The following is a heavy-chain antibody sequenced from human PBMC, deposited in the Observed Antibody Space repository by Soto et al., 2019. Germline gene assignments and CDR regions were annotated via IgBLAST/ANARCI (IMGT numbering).Heavy chain of an antibody. CDR3: AAVLRPSHSLHGNVFDY. Sequence: PSETLSLTCAVSGWSFSGYYWSWIRQPPGKGLEWMGEINHNGSTNYYPAPKNRVTISVDTSKNQFSLKLTSVTAADTAVYYCAAVLRPSHSLHGNVFDYWGQGTLVTVSS. CDR1: GWSFSGYY. V-gene: IGHV4-34*01. D-gene: IGHD3-3*01. CDR2: INHNGST. J-gene: IGHJ4*02.